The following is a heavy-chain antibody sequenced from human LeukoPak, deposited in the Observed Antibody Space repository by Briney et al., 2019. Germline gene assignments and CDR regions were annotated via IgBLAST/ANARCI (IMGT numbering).Heavy chain of an antibody. V-gene: IGHV4-39*07. D-gene: IGHD1-26*01. CDR2: IYYSGST. J-gene: IGHJ3*02. CDR3: ARDKAGAYSLYDAFDI. Sequence: SETLSLTCTVSGGSIGSSSHYWGWIRQPPGKGLEWIGSIYYSGSTYYNPSLKSRVTISVDTSKNQFSLKLSPVTAADTAVYYCARDKAGAYSLYDAFDIWGQGTMVTASS. CDR1: GGSIGSSSHY.